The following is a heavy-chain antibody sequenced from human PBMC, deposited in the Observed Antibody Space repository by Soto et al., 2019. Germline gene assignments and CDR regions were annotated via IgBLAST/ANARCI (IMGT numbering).Heavy chain of an antibody. CDR1: GYTFTSYY. D-gene: IGHD6-19*01. Sequence: ASVKVSCKASGYTFTSYYIHWVRQAPGQGLEWMGIITPSGGSTTYAQKFQGRVTMTRDTSTSTVYMELSSLRSEDTAVYHCARGAAVAGRNNWFEPWGQGTLVTVSS. V-gene: IGHV1-46*01. CDR2: ITPSGGST. CDR3: ARGAAVAGRNNWFEP. J-gene: IGHJ5*02.